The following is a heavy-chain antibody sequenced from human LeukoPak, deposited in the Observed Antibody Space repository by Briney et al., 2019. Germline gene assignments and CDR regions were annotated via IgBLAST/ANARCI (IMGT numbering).Heavy chain of an antibody. CDR3: ARGGGIAAAGRDY. J-gene: IGHJ4*02. CDR2: IYHSGST. D-gene: IGHD6-13*01. CDR1: GYSISSGYY. V-gene: IGHV4-38-2*02. Sequence: SETLSLTCTVSGYSISSGYYWGWIRQPPGKGLEWIGSIYHSGSTYCNPSLKSRVTISVDTSKNQFSLKLSSVTAADTAVYYCARGGGIAAAGRDYWGQGTLVTVSS.